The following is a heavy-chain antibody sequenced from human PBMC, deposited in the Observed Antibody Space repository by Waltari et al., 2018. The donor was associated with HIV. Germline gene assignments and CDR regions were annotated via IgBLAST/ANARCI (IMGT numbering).Heavy chain of an antibody. D-gene: IGHD1-26*01. CDR1: GFTCITYE. CDR3: ARDGSSYYGLDY. V-gene: IGHV3-48*03. J-gene: IGHJ4*02. CDR2: ISSSGSTI. Sequence: EVQVVESGGGLVQPGGSLRLPCAASGFTCITYEMNWVRQAPGKGLEWVSYISSSGSTIYYADSVKGRFTISRDNAKNSLYLQMNSLRAEDTAVYFCARDGSSYYGLDYWGRGTLVTVSS.